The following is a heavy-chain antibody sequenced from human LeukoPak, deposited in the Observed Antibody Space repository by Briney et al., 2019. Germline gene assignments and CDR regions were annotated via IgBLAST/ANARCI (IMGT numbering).Heavy chain of an antibody. V-gene: IGHV1-8*01. J-gene: IGHJ4*02. Sequence: ASVKVSCNASGYTFTSYDINWVRQATGQGLEWMGWVNPNSGNTGYAQKFQGRVTMTRNTSISTAYMELSSLRSEDTAVYYCARVREVTFGGVILYYFDYWGQGTLVTVSS. CDR3: ARVREVTFGGVILYYFDY. D-gene: IGHD3-16*02. CDR2: VNPNSGNT. CDR1: GYTFTSYD.